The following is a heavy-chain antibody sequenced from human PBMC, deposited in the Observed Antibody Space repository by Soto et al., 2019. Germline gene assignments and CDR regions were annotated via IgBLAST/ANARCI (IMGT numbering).Heavy chain of an antibody. V-gene: IGHV1-18*01. CDR3: ARGGTAEADF. CDR2: SSPLSATT. Sequence: QAQLVQSGSEVKEPGASVKVSCKASGYTFTGYGITWVRQAPGKGLEWMGWSSPLSATTNYAPKFQGRVTMTTDTSMDMAYIELRSLRSDDTAVYYCARGGTAEADFWGQGTLVTVSS. J-gene: IGHJ4*02. CDR1: GYTFTGYG. D-gene: IGHD2-21*02.